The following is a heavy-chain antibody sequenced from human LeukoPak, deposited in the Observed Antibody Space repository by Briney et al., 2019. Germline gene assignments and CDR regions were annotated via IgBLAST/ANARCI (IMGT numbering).Heavy chain of an antibody. CDR2: LSSSGSNM. Sequence: GGSLRLSCSASESLNGYAISWVRQPPGMGLEWVASLSSSGSNMYYADSAKGRFIISRGNAKKSLSLEMNSLTSHDTAIYYCARCARGVWADDYYMDVWGTGTTVIVSS. J-gene: IGHJ6*03. D-gene: IGHD3-16*01. CDR3: ARCARGVWADDYYMDV. V-gene: IGHV3-21*01. CDR1: ESLNGYA.